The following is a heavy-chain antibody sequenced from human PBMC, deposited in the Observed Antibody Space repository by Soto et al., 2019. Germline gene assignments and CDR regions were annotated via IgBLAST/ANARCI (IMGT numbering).Heavy chain of an antibody. V-gene: IGHV6-1*01. CDR3: ATLSSSWYLGAFDI. CDR1: GDSVSSNSAA. D-gene: IGHD6-13*01. CDR2: TYYRSKWYN. Sequence: PSQTLSLTCAISGDSVSSNSAAWNWIRQSPSRGLEWLGRTYYRSKWYNDYAVSVKSRITINPDTSKNQFSLQLNSVTPEDTAVYYCATLSSSWYLGAFDIWGQGTMVTVSS. J-gene: IGHJ3*02.